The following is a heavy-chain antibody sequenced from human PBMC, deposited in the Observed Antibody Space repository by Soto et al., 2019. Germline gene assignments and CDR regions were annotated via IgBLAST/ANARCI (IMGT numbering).Heavy chain of an antibody. J-gene: IGHJ6*02. V-gene: IGHV3-53*01. Sequence: GGSLRLSCEVSEFSVSNSDMSWVRQAPGKGLEWVSAIYAGGSTYYADSVKGRFTTSRDESKNTLYLQMNSLRAEDTALYYCARVPFWYGSGRDSYFGVDLWGQGTTVTVSS. CDR3: ARVPFWYGSGRDSYFGVDL. CDR2: IYAGGST. CDR1: EFSVSNSD. D-gene: IGHD3-10*01.